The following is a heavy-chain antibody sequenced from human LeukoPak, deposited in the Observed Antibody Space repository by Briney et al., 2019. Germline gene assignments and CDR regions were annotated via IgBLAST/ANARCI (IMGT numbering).Heavy chain of an antibody. V-gene: IGHV3-23*01. CDR1: GFTFNTYS. CDR3: ARGYSHNSGGWLDP. CDR2: LTDSGDAT. D-gene: IGHD5-12*01. J-gene: IGHJ5*02. Sequence: GGSLRLSCAASGFTFNTYSMRWVRQAPGTGLECGGSLTDSGDATYYADSVKGRLTISRDNSNSTLYLHSSGLRDEDTAVYYCARGYSHNSGGWLDPWGQGTLVTVSS.